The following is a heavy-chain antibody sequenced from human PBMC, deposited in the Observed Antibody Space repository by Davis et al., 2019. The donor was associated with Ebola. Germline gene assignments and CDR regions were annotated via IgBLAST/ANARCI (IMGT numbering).Heavy chain of an antibody. CDR1: GFTFSGSA. J-gene: IGHJ6*02. CDR3: AKPLGPSYDFWSGYYIDYGMDV. Sequence: GESLKISCAASGFTFSGSAMHWVRQASGKGLEWVGRIRSKANSYATAYAASVKGRFTISRDDSKNTAYLQMNSLKTEDTAVYYCAKPLGPSYDFWSGYYIDYGMDVWGQGTTVTVSS. CDR2: IRSKANSYAT. V-gene: IGHV3-73*01. D-gene: IGHD3-3*01.